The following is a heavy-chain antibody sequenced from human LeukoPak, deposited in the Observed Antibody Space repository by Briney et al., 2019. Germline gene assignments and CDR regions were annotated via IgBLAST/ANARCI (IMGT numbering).Heavy chain of an antibody. Sequence: PSETLSLTCTVSGGSISSSSYYWGWIRQPPGKGLEWIGRIYYSGSTYYNPSLKSRVTISVDTSKNQFSLKLSSVTAADTAVYYCARGRYSYGWYYYDSSGYQLFDYWGQGTLVTVSS. V-gene: IGHV4-39*01. CDR1: GGSISSSSYY. CDR2: IYYSGST. CDR3: ARGRYSYGWYYYDSSGYQLFDY. J-gene: IGHJ4*02. D-gene: IGHD3-22*01.